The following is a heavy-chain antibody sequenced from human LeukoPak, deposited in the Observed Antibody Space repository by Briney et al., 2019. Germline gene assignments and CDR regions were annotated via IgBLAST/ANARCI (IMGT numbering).Heavy chain of an antibody. CDR1: GFTFSSYG. V-gene: IGHV3-30*02. Sequence: PGRSLRLSCAASGFTFSSYGMHWVRQAPGKGLEWVAFIRYDGSNKYYADSVKGRFTISRDNSKNTLYLQMNSLRAEDTAVYYCARESKGVDAFDIWGQGTMVTVSS. J-gene: IGHJ3*02. CDR2: IRYDGSNK. D-gene: IGHD2-15*01. CDR3: ARESKGVDAFDI.